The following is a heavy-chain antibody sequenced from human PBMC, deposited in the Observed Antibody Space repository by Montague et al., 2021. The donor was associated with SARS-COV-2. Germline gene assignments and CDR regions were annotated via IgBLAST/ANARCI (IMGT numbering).Heavy chain of an antibody. CDR2: INHSGSI. CDR1: GGSFSGYY. J-gene: IGHJ3*02. V-gene: IGHV4-34*01. D-gene: IGHD3-22*01. CDR3: ARVTDYYDSRGYYFDAFDI. Sequence: SETLSLTYAVYGGSFSGYYWGWIRQPPGKGLEWIGEINHSGSINYNPSLKSRVTISVDTSKNQFSLKLSSVTAADTAVYYCARVTDYYDSRGYYFDAFDIWGQGTLVTVSS.